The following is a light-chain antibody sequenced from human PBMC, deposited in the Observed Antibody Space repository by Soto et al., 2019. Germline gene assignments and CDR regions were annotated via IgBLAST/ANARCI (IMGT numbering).Light chain of an antibody. Sequence: HSALTHPASVSGSPGQSITISCTGTSSDVRGYNYVSGYRQHPGRAPKLMIYDVSNRPSGVSNRFSGSKSGNTASLTIAGLQAEDESDYSCSSYTSRSTSVFGTGTKITVL. CDR2: DVS. J-gene: IGLJ1*01. CDR1: SSDVRGYNY. V-gene: IGLV2-14*01. CDR3: SSYTSRSTSV.